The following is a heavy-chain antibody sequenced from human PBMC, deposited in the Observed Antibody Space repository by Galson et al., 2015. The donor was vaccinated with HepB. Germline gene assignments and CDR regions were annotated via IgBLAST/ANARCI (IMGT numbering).Heavy chain of an antibody. CDR3: AKGYGGNWGYFDN. J-gene: IGHJ4*02. V-gene: IGHV3-23*01. CDR1: GFTFSSYA. CDR2: ISDSGGGT. Sequence: SLRLSCAASGFTFSSYAMSWVRQAPGKGLEWVSVISDSGGGTYYADSVKGRFTISRDNSKNTLYLQMNSLRAEDTAVYFCAKGYGGNWGYFDNWGQGTLVSVSS. D-gene: IGHD4-23*01.